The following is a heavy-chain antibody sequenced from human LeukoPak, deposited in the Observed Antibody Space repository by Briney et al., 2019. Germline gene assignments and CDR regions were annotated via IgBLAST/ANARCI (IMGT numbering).Heavy chain of an antibody. CDR3: ARTKHGSGSRHEYYFDY. D-gene: IGHD5-12*01. CDR1: GYAFTGYY. J-gene: IGHJ4*02. Sequence: ASVKVSCKASGYAFTGYYMHWVRQAPGQGLEWMGWINPNSGGPNYAQKFQGRDTMTRDTSISAAYMELSSLRSDDTVVYYCARTKHGSGSRHEYYFDYWGQGTLVTVSS. CDR2: INPNSGGP. V-gene: IGHV1-2*02.